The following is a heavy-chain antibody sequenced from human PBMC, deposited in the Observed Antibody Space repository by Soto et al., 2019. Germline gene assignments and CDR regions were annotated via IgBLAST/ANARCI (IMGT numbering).Heavy chain of an antibody. V-gene: IGHV3-23*01. J-gene: IGHJ6*03. CDR2: ISGSGGST. D-gene: IGHD2-2*01. CDR1: GFTFSSYA. CDR3: VKDTSSSKYYMDV. Sequence: QPGGSLRLSCAASGFTFSSYAMSWVRQAPGKGLEWVSAISGSGGSTYYADSVRGRFFISRDNSKNTLHLQMNSLRVEDTAVYYCVKDTSSSKYYMDVCGEGTTVTLSS.